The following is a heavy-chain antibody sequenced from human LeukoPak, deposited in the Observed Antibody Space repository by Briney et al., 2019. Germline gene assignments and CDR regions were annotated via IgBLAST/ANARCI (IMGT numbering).Heavy chain of an antibody. CDR2: IKQDGSEK. CDR3: ARLGSYYYNYMDV. CDR1: GFTLSSYW. D-gene: IGHD1-26*01. J-gene: IGHJ6*03. Sequence: GGSLRLSCAASGFTLSSYWMSWVRQAPGKGLEWVANIKQDGSEKNYVDSVKGRFTISRDNAKNSLYLQMNSLRAEDTAVYYCARLGSYYYNYMDVWGKGTTVTISS. V-gene: IGHV3-7*01.